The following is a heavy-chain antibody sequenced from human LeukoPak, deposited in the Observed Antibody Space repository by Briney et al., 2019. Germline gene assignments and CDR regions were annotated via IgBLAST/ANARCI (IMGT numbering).Heavy chain of an antibody. Sequence: AGSLRLSCAASGFTFSSYWMHWVRQAPAKGLVWVARINRDGSSTSYADSVKGRFTISRDNAKNTLYLQVNSLRAEDTAVYYCARGPLGGYSYGYFYWGQGTLVTVSS. CDR3: ARGPLGGYSYGYFY. CDR2: INRDGSST. V-gene: IGHV3-74*01. CDR1: GFTFSSYW. J-gene: IGHJ4*02. D-gene: IGHD5-18*01.